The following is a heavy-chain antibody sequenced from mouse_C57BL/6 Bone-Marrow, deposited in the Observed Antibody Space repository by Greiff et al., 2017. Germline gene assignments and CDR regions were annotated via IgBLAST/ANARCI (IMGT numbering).Heavy chain of an antibody. CDR2: INYDGSST. Sequence: VQVVESEGGLVQPGSSMKLSCTASGFTFSDYYMAWVRQVPEKGLEWVANINYDGSSTYYLDSLKSRFIISRDNAKNILYLQMSSLKSEDTATYYCARIFLCGFAYWGQGTLVTVSA. CDR3: ARIFLCGFAY. V-gene: IGHV5-16*01. J-gene: IGHJ3*01. D-gene: IGHD2-3*01. CDR1: GFTFSDYY.